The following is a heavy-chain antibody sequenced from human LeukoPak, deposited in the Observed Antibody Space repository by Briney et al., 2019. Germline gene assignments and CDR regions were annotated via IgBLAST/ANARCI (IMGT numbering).Heavy chain of an antibody. J-gene: IGHJ6*03. CDR1: GITFSNYA. Sequence: AGGSLRLSCTASGITFSNYAMTWVRQSPGKGLEWVSGLSASGGTTSYADSVKGRFTISRDNSKNMVYLQMNSLKTEDTAVYYCTTESFWSGYYTGDYYYYYMDVWGKGTTVTVSS. CDR3: TTESFWSGYYTGDYYYYYMDV. V-gene: IGHV3-23*01. D-gene: IGHD3-3*01. CDR2: LSASGGTT.